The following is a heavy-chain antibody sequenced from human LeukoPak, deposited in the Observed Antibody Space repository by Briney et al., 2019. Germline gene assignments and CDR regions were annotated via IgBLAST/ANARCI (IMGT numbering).Heavy chain of an antibody. CDR3: ATIIWTPRAFDI. Sequence: PGGSLRLSCAASGFTFSDYYMSWIRQAPGKGLEWVSYISSSGRTIYYADSVKGRFTISRDNAKNSLYLQLNSLRAEDTAVYYCATIIWTPRAFDIWGQGTMVTVSS. V-gene: IGHV3-11*04. J-gene: IGHJ3*02. CDR2: ISSSGRTI. CDR1: GFTFSDYY. D-gene: IGHD3/OR15-3a*01.